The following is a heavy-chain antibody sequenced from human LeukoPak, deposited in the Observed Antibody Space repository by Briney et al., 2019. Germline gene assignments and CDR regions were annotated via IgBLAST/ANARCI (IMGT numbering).Heavy chain of an antibody. CDR1: GGSISSGGYS. CDR2: IYYSGST. J-gene: IGHJ5*02. V-gene: IGHV4-61*08. CDR3: ARAGDYEGYWFDP. Sequence: SQTLSLTCAVSGGSISSGGYSWSWIRQPPGKGLEWIGYIYYSGSTNYNPSLKSRVTISVDTSKNQFSLKLSSVTAADTAVYYCARAGDYEGYWFDPWGQGTLVTVSS. D-gene: IGHD4-17*01.